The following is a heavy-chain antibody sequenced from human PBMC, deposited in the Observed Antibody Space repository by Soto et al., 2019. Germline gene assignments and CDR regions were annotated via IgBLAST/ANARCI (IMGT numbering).Heavy chain of an antibody. D-gene: IGHD3-16*01. CDR1: GGSFREYY. CDR3: ARDIIAVIGGEIYYYFGMDV. Sequence: SETLSLTCAVNGGSFREYYWSWLRQPPGKGLEWIGEINQSGTTHYNPSLKRRINISIDTSKNQFSLNLTSVTAADTATYYCARDIIAVIGGEIYYYFGMDVWGQGTTVTVSS. J-gene: IGHJ6*02. V-gene: IGHV4-34*01. CDR2: INQSGTT.